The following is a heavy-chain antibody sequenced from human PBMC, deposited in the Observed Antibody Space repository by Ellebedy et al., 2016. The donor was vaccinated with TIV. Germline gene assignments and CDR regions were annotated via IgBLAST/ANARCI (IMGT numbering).Heavy chain of an antibody. CDR3: ARGYSGYDLRFDY. CDR2: IYYSGST. CDR1: GGSISSYY. D-gene: IGHD5-12*01. V-gene: IGHV4-59*01. J-gene: IGHJ4*02. Sequence: MPSETLSLTCTVSGGSISSYYCSWIRQPPGKGLEWIGYIYYSGSTNYNPSLKSRVTISVDTSKNQFSLKLSSVTAADTAVYYCARGYSGYDLRFDYWGQGTLVTVSS.